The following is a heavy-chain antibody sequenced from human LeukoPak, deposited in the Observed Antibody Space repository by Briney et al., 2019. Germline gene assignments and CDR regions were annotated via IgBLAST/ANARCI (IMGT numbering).Heavy chain of an antibody. CDR1: GGSISSYY. Sequence: SETLSLTCTVSGGSISSYYWSWIRQPPGKGLEWIVYIYYSGSTNYNPSLKSRVTISVDTSKNQFSLKLSSVTAADTAVYYCARDPGGPYCSSTSCFDYYYGMDVWGQGTTVTVSS. CDR3: ARDPGGPYCSSTSCFDYYYGMDV. V-gene: IGHV4-59*01. D-gene: IGHD2-2*01. J-gene: IGHJ6*02. CDR2: IYYSGST.